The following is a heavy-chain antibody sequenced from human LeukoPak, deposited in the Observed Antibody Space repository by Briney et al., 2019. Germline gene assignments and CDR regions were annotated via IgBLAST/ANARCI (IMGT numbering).Heavy chain of an antibody. CDR3: AREGLVAGTRRYMDV. CDR1: GYTFTSYG. V-gene: IGHV1-18*01. CDR2: ISAYNGNT. J-gene: IGHJ6*03. D-gene: IGHD6-19*01. Sequence: ASVKVSRKASGYTFTSYGISWVRQAPGQGLEWMGWISAYNGNTNYAQKLQGRVTMTTDTSTSTAYMELRSLRSDDTAVYYCAREGLVAGTRRYMDVWGKGTTVTISS.